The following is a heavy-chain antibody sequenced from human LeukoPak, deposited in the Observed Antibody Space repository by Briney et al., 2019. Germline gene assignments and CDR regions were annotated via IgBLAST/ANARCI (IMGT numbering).Heavy chain of an antibody. J-gene: IGHJ4*02. CDR2: ISSSSNTI. V-gene: IGHV3-48*04. CDR1: GSTFSSYN. CDR3: ARVGYFDWLLF. Sequence: GGSLRLSCAASGSTFSSYNVNWVRQAPGKGLEWVSYISSSSNTIYYADSVTGRFTISRDNAKNSLFLQMNSLRAEDTAVYYCARVGYFDWLLFWGQGTLVTVSS. D-gene: IGHD3-9*01.